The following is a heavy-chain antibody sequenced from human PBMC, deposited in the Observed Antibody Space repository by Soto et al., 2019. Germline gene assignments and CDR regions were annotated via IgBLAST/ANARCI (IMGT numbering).Heavy chain of an antibody. CDR1: GFTVSSNY. CDR2: ISSTTNYI. Sequence: GGSLRLSCAASGFTVSSNYMSWVRQAPGKGLEWVSSISSTTNYIYYGDSMKGRFTISRDNAKNSLYLEMNSLRAEDTAVYYCARESEDLTSNFDYWDQGTLVTVSS. CDR3: ARESEDLTSNFDY. V-gene: IGHV3-21*06. J-gene: IGHJ4*02.